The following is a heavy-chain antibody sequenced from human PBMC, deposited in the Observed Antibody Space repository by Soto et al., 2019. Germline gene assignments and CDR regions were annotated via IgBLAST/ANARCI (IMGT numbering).Heavy chain of an antibody. V-gene: IGHV4-39*01. CDR1: GGSISSSSYY. CDR2: IYYSGST. Sequence: SETLSLTCTVSGGSISSSSYYWGWIRQPPGKGLEWIGSIYYSGSTYYNPSLKSRVTISVDTSKNQFSLKLSSVTAADTAVYYWARQGRQYYYNGIDVWGQGTTVTVSS. J-gene: IGHJ6*02. D-gene: IGHD2-15*01. CDR3: ARQGRQYYYNGIDV.